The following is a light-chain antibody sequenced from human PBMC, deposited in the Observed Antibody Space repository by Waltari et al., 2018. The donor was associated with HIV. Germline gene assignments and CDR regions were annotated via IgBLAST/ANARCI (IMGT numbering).Light chain of an antibody. CDR2: QDS. CDR3: QAWDSSTGLYV. V-gene: IGLV3-1*01. CDR1: KLGDKY. J-gene: IGLJ1*01. Sequence: SYELTQPPSVSVSPGQTASITCSGDKLGDKYACWYQQKPGQSPVLVIYQDSKRPSGSPERFSGSNSGNTATLTISGTQAMDEADYYCQAWDSSTGLYVFGTGTKVTVL.